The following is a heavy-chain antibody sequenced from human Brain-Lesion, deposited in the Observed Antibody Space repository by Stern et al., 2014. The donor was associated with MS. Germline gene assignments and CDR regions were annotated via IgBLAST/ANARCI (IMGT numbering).Heavy chain of an antibody. CDR2: IHPSGSA. D-gene: IGHD5-18*01. J-gene: IGHJ4*02. CDR1: GGSISSGSDY. CDR3: ASGYRIFDY. Sequence: QVQLQESDPGLVKPSQTLSLTCTVSGGSISSGSDYWSWIRQPVGKGLEWIGRIHPSGSAFYTPSLKSRVTISTDPSMNQFSLELNSATAADTAIYYCASGYRIFDYWGQGILVTVSS. V-gene: IGHV4-61*02.